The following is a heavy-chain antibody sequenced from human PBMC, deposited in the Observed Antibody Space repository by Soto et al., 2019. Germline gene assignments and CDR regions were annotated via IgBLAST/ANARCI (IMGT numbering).Heavy chain of an antibody. CDR2: IWYDGSNK. V-gene: IGHV3-33*01. J-gene: IGHJ4*02. CDR1: GFTFSTYG. CDR3: ARVIYGSFDY. D-gene: IGHD3-10*01. Sequence: GGSLRLSFPPSGFTFSTYGMHWVRQAPGKGLEWVAVIWYDGSNKYYADSVKGRFTISRDNSKNTLYLQMNSLRAEDTAVYYCARVIYGSFDYWGQGTLVTVSS.